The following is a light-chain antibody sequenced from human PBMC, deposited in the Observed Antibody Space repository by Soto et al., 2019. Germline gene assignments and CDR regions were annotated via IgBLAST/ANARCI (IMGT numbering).Light chain of an antibody. Sequence: EVLMTQSPATLSVSPGERATLSCRASQSVSSKLAWYQRKPGQAPRLLLYATSTRATGIPARFIGSGSGTEFTLTISSLQSEDFALYFCQQYDKWPGTFVQGTKVEIK. J-gene: IGKJ1*01. CDR3: QQYDKWPGT. V-gene: IGKV3D-15*01. CDR2: ATS. CDR1: QSVSSK.